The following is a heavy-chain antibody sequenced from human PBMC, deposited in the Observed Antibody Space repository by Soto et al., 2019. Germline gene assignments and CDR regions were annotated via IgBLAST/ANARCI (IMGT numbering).Heavy chain of an antibody. D-gene: IGHD6-19*01. Sequence: QVQLVQSGAEVKKPGASVKVSCKASGYSFTSYAMHWVRQAPGQRLEWMGWINAGNGNTVYSQKFQGRVTITRDTSASKAYLELSSLRSEDTAVYYCAGVSSGWEGYFDYWGQGTLVTVSS. CDR2: INAGNGNT. V-gene: IGHV1-3*01. CDR3: AGVSSGWEGYFDY. CDR1: GYSFTSYA. J-gene: IGHJ4*02.